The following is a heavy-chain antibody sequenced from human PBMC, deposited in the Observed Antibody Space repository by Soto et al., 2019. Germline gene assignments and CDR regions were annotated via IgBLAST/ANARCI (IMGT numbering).Heavy chain of an antibody. D-gene: IGHD2-2*01. V-gene: IGHV3-7*05. CDR2: IKQDGSEK. CDR3: ARDSVPIVVVPAAGSTFWFDP. Sequence: PGGSLRLSCAASGFTFSSYWMSWVRQAPGKGLEWVANIKQDGSEKYYVDSVKGRFTISRDNAKNSLYLQMNSLRAEDTAVYYCARDSVPIVVVPAAGSTFWFDPWGQGTLVTVSS. CDR1: GFTFSSYW. J-gene: IGHJ5*02.